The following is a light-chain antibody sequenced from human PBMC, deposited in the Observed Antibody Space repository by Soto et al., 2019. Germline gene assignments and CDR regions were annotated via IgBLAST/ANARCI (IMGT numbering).Light chain of an antibody. J-gene: IGKJ4*01. Sequence: DIPMTQSPSTLSASVGDRVTITCRASQGISRWLAWYQEKPGKAPDLLIHDASTLESGVPSRFSGSGSGSEFTLTINSLQPDDFAAYYCQQYKSYSLTFGGGTQVEIK. V-gene: IGKV1-5*01. CDR2: DAS. CDR3: QQYKSYSLT. CDR1: QGISRW.